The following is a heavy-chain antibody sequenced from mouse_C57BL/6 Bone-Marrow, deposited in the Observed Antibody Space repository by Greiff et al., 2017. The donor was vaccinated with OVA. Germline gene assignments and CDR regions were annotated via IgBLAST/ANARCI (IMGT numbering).Heavy chain of an antibody. V-gene: IGHV1-7*01. CDR2: INPSSGYT. CDR3: ARWEYAIDY. Sequence: VQLQQSGAELAKPGASVKLSCKASGYTFTSYWMHWVKQRPGQGLEWIGYINPSSGYTKYNQKFKDQSTLTADKSSSTTYMQLSRLTSEDSAVYYCARWEYAIDYWGQGTGVTVS. J-gene: IGHJ4*01. D-gene: IGHD4-1*01. CDR1: GYTFTSYW.